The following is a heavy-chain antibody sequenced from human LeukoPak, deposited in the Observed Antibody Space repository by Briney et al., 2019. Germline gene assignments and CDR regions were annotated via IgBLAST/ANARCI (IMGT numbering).Heavy chain of an antibody. Sequence: GGSLRLSCAASGFTVSSNYMSWVRQAPGKGLEWVSVIYSGGSTYYADSVKGRFTISRDNSKNTLYLQMNSLRAEDTAVYYCATTAAAGSAGFDYWGQGTLDTVSS. V-gene: IGHV3-53*01. CDR1: GFTVSSNY. J-gene: IGHJ4*02. CDR3: ATTAAAGSAGFDY. CDR2: IYSGGST. D-gene: IGHD6-13*01.